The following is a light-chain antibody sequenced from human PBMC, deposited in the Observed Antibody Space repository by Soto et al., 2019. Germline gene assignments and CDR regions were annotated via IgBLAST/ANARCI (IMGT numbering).Light chain of an antibody. Sequence: SYELTQPPSVSVSPGQTASITCSGDKLGYKYACWFQQKPGQSPVVVIYQDNRRPSGIPERFSGSNSGNTATLTISGTQAMDEADYYCQAWDSSTALLFGGGTKLTVL. CDR1: KLGYKY. CDR3: QAWDSSTALL. J-gene: IGLJ2*01. CDR2: QDN. V-gene: IGLV3-1*01.